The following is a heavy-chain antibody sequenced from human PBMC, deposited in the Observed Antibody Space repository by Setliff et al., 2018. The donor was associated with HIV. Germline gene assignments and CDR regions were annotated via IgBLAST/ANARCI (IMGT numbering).Heavy chain of an antibody. CDR2: ISPNFGHT. Sequence: ASVKVSCKASGYTFTSYGISWVRQAPGQGLEWMGGISPNFGHTKYAQKFLDRVTMTVDAATSRAYMELKSLRSDDTAVYFCARLGSGWSDSYYYAMDIWGQGTTVTVSS. CDR1: GYTFTSYG. V-gene: IGHV1-18*01. D-gene: IGHD6-19*01. J-gene: IGHJ6*02. CDR3: ARLGSGWSDSYYYAMDI.